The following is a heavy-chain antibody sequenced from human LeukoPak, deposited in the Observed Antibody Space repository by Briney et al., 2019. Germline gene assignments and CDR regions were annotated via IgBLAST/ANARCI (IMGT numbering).Heavy chain of an antibody. CDR2: IYYSGST. V-gene: IGHV4-39*07. Sequence: PSETLSLTCTVSGGSVSSSSYYWGWIRQPPGKGLEWIGTIYYSGSTYYDPSLKSRVTISVDTSKNQFSLKLSSVTAADTAVYYCATAVSYTGYFDYWGQGTLVTVSS. CDR1: GGSVSSSSYY. J-gene: IGHJ4*02. CDR3: ATAVSYTGYFDY. D-gene: IGHD1-14*01.